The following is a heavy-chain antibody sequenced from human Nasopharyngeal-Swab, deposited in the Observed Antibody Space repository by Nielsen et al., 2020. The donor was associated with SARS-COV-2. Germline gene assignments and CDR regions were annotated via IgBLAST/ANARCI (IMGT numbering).Heavy chain of an antibody. J-gene: IGHJ4*02. V-gene: IGHV3-15*01. D-gene: IGHD6-13*01. Sequence: GESLKISCAASGFTFSNAWMSWVRQAPGKGLEWVGRIKSKTDGGTTGYAAPVKGRFTVSRDDSKNTLYLQMNSLKTEDTAVYYCTTRGGSSWYFDYWGQGTLVTVSS. CDR1: GFTFSNAW. CDR3: TTRGGSSWYFDY. CDR2: IKSKTDGGTT.